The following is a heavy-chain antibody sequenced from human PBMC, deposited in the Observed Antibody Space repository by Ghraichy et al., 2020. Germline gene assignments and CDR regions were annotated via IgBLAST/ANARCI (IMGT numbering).Heavy chain of an antibody. CDR3: ASPGQSGYKNSGY. V-gene: IGHV3-66*01. CDR1: GFTVSSTY. CDR2: ISSGGST. D-gene: IGHD5-18*01. J-gene: IGHJ4*02. Sequence: GGSLRLSCAASGFTVSSTYMSWVRQAPGKGLEWVSVISSGGSTYHADSVKGRFTISRDNSQNTLYLQMNSLRAEDTAVYYCASPGQSGYKNSGYWGQGTLVTVSS.